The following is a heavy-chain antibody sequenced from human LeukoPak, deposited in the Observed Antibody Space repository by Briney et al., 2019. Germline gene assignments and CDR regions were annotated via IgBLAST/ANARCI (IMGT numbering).Heavy chain of an antibody. D-gene: IGHD3-16*01. Sequence: SETLSLTCTLSGDSISSSTNYWGWIRQSPGKGLEWIGNFFYSGTTYYNPSLKSRVTISVDTSKNHFSLNLSSVTAADTAVHYCARGPGPRFFDYWGQGTLVSVSS. J-gene: IGHJ4*02. V-gene: IGHV4-39*07. CDR2: FFYSGTT. CDR3: ARGPGPRFFDY. CDR1: GDSISSSTNY.